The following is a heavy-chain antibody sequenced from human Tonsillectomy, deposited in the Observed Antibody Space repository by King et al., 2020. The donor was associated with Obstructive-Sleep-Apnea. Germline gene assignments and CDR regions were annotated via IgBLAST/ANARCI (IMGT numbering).Heavy chain of an antibody. J-gene: IGHJ4*02. Sequence: VQLVQSGGGLVKPGGSLRLSCAASGFTFSNAWMSWVRQAPGKGMEWVGHIKSKTDGGTTDYATPVKGRFIISRDDSQNTLYLQMTSLKTDDTAVYYCTRQQLVFDYWGQGALVTVSS. D-gene: IGHD6-13*01. CDR1: GFTFSNAW. CDR2: IKSKTDGGTT. V-gene: IGHV3-15*01. CDR3: TRQQLVFDY.